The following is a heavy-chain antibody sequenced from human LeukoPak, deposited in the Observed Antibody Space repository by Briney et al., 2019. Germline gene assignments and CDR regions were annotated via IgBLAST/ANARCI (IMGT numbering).Heavy chain of an antibody. CDR1: GYTFTGYY. Sequence: WASVKVSCKASGYTFTGYYMHWVRQAPGQGLEWMGWINPDSGGTNYAQKFQGRVTMTRDTSITTAYMELSRLTSDDTAVYYCATTWDYGDPNFDYWGQGTLVTVSS. CDR2: INPDSGGT. V-gene: IGHV1-2*02. CDR3: ATTWDYGDPNFDY. D-gene: IGHD4-17*01. J-gene: IGHJ4*02.